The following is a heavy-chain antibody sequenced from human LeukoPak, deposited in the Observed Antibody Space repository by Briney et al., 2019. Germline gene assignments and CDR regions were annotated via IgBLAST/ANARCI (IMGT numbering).Heavy chain of an antibody. Sequence: SETLSLTCTVSGGSISSYYWSWIRQPAGKGLEWIGRIYTSGSTNYNPSLKSRVTMSVDTSKNQFSLKLSSVTAADTAVYYCAGENYDFWSGYYTSWFDPWGQGTLVTVSS. D-gene: IGHD3-3*01. CDR2: IYTSGST. CDR1: GGSISSYY. J-gene: IGHJ5*02. V-gene: IGHV4-4*07. CDR3: AGENYDFWSGYYTSWFDP.